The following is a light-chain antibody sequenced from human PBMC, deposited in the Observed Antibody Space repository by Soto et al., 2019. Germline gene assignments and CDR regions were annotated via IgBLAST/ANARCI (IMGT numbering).Light chain of an antibody. Sequence: DIVMTQSPDSLAVSLGERATINCKSSQSVLYSSNNKNYLAWYQQKPGQPPKLLIYWASTRESGVPDRFSGSGSGTDFTLTISSLQAEDVAVYFCQCQQFKISPVYTFGQGTKLEIK. CDR1: QSVLYSSNNKNY. J-gene: IGKJ2*01. V-gene: IGKV4-1*01. CDR2: WAS. CDR3: QCQQFKISPVYT.